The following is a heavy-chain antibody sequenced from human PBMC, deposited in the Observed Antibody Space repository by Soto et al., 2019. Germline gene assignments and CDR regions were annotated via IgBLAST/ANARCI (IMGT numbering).Heavy chain of an antibody. CDR2: IWYDGSKK. V-gene: IGHV3-33*01. J-gene: IGHJ5*02. CDR3: ARDRANWFDP. CDR1: GFTYTNYG. Sequence: GGSLRLSCAVSGFTYTNYGMHWVRQAPGKGLEWVAVIWYDGSKKYYADSVKGRFTISRDNSKNTLDLQMNDLRAEDTAVYYCARDRANWFDPWGQGTLVTVSS.